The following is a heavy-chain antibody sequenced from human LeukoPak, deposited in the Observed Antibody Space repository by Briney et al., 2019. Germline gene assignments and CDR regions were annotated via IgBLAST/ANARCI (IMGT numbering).Heavy chain of an antibody. V-gene: IGHV3-74*01. D-gene: IGHD6-6*01. CDR1: GFTFSNDW. Sequence: GGSPRLSCAASGFTFSNDWMHWVRQAPGKGLVWVSRINSDGSSTTYADSVKGRFTISRDNAKNTLYLQMSSLRAEDTGVYYCARALGSIVDFWGQGTLVTVSS. CDR2: INSDGSST. J-gene: IGHJ4*02. CDR3: ARALGSIVDF.